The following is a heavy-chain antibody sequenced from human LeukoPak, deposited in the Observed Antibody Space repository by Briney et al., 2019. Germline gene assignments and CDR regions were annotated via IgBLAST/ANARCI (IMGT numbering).Heavy chain of an antibody. CDR1: GGSISSYY. CDR3: ASSAGYDFWSGYFYMDV. CDR2: IYTSGST. V-gene: IGHV4-4*07. Sequence: PSETLSLTCTVSGGSISSYYWSWIRQPAGKGLEWIGRIYTSGSTNYNPSLKSRVTMSADTSKNQFSLKLSSVTAADTAVYYCASSAGYDFWSGYFYMDVWGKGTTVTVSS. J-gene: IGHJ6*03. D-gene: IGHD3-3*01.